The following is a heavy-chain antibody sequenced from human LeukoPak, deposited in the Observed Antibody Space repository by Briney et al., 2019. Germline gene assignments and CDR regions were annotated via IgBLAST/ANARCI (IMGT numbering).Heavy chain of an antibody. Sequence: PGGSLRLSCVPSGYTFRYYSMDWVRQAPGKGLEWVSTISGSSTYIYYRDSLEGRFTISRDNAKNSLYLEMTALRADDTAVYYCARAGRFYDTVAYDLPRLWGQGTLVTVSS. CDR2: ISGSSTYI. V-gene: IGHV3-21*01. CDR1: GYTFRYYS. CDR3: ARAGRFYDTVAYDLPRL. D-gene: IGHD2/OR15-2a*01. J-gene: IGHJ4*02.